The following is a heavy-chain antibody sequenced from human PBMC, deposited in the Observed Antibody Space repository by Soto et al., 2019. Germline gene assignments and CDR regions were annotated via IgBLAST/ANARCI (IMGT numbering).Heavy chain of an antibody. CDR3: ARERGMSLGYCSSTSCENWFDP. CDR2: INAGNGNT. Sequence: QVQLVQSGAAVKKPGASVKVSCKASGYTFTSYAMHWVRQAPGQRLEWMGWINAGNGNTKYSQKFQGRVTITRDTSASTAYMELSSLRSEDTAGYYCARERGMSLGYCSSTSCENWFDPWGQGTLVIVSS. D-gene: IGHD2-2*01. V-gene: IGHV1-3*01. CDR1: GYTFTSYA. J-gene: IGHJ5*02.